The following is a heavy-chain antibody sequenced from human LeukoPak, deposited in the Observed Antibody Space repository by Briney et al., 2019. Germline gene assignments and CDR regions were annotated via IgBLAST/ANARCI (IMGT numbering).Heavy chain of an antibody. J-gene: IGHJ2*01. Sequence: PSETLSLTCAVSGYSISSGDYYWSWIRQPPGKGLEWIGYIYYSGSTYYNPSLKSRVTISVDTSKNQFSLKLSSVTAADTAVYYCASSSGVLSYFDLWGRGTLVTVSS. V-gene: IGHV4-30-4*08. CDR2: IYYSGST. D-gene: IGHD5-18*01. CDR1: GYSISSGDYY. CDR3: ASSSGVLSYFDL.